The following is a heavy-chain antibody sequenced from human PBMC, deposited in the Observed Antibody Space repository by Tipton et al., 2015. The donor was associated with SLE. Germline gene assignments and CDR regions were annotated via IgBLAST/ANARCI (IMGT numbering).Heavy chain of an antibody. D-gene: IGHD2-2*01. CDR3: ARTSPDRGLLYFDL. J-gene: IGHJ2*01. Sequence: GSLRLSCAASGFTFSAHYMDWVRQAPGKGLEWVGRSGNKDNSYTTEYAASMKGRFIISRDDSKNSLYLQMNNLETEDTAVYYCARTSPDRGLLYFDLWGRGTLVTVSS. CDR1: GFTFSAHY. V-gene: IGHV3-72*01. CDR2: SGNKDNSYTT.